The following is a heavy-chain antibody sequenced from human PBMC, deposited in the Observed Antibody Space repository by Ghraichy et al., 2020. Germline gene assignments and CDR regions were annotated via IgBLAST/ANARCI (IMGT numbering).Heavy chain of an antibody. J-gene: IGHJ4*02. CDR1: GYTFSTYG. Sequence: ASVKVSCKASGYTFSTYGISWVRQAPGQGLEWMGWISPYNGITHYAQKLQGRVTMTTDTSANTAYLELRSLRSDDTAVYYCARDPPGRDYWGQGTLVTVSS. CDR3: ARDPPGRDY. CDR2: ISPYNGIT. V-gene: IGHV1-18*01.